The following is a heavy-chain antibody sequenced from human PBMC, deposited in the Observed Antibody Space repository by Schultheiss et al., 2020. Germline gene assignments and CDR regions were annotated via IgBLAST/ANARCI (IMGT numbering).Heavy chain of an antibody. CDR1: GFTFSSYA. CDR3: ARKIAAAGWPAEDV. V-gene: IGHV3-30-3*01. J-gene: IGHJ6*02. CDR2: ISYDGSNK. Sequence: WGSLRLSCAASGFTFSSYAMHWVRQAPGKGLEWVAVISYDGSNKYYADSVKGRFTISRDNSKNTLYLQMNSLRAEDTAVYYCARKIAAAGWPAEDVWGQGTTVTVSS. D-gene: IGHD6-13*01.